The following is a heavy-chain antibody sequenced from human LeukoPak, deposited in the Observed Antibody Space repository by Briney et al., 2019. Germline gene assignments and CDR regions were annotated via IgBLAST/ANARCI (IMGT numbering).Heavy chain of an antibody. CDR3: ARRAEAAAGTGGWFDP. CDR1: GYSFTSYW. CDR2: IYPGDSDT. Sequence: GESLKISCKGSGYSFTSYWIGWVRQVPGKGLEWMGIIYPGDSDTRYSPSFQGQVTISADKSISTAYLQWSSLKASDTAMYYCARRAEAAAGTGGWFDPWGQGTLVTVS. V-gene: IGHV5-51*01. J-gene: IGHJ5*02. D-gene: IGHD6-13*01.